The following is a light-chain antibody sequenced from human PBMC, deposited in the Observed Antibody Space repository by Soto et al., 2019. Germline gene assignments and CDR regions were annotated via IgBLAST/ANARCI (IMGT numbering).Light chain of an antibody. CDR1: QSVSSNH. V-gene: IGKV3-20*01. CDR2: GGS. CDR3: QQYSSSRT. J-gene: IGKJ1*01. Sequence: EIVLTQSPGTLSLSPGERATLSCRASQSVSSNHLAWYQQKPGQAPRLLIYGGSSRATGIPVRFSGSGSETDFPLTITRLEPEDFAVYYCQQYSSSRTFGQGTKVDIK.